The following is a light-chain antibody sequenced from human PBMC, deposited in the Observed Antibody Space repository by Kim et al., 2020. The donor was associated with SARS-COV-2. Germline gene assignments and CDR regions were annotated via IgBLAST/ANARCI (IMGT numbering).Light chain of an antibody. CDR3: CSYAGSYV. J-gene: IGLJ1*01. Sequence: PGQSVTTSCTGTSRDVGGYNYVSWYQQHPGKAPKLMIYDVTKRPSGVPDRFSGSKSGNTASLTISGLQAEDEADYYCCSYAGSYVFGTGTKVTVL. CDR2: DVT. V-gene: IGLV2-11*01. CDR1: SRDVGGYNY.